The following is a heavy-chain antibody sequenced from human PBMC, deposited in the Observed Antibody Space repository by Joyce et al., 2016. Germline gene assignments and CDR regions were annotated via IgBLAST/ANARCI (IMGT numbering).Heavy chain of an antibody. D-gene: IGHD1-14*01. V-gene: IGHV1-69*12. Sequence: QVLLVQSGAAVKRPGSSLRVSCKSSGGDFSNYTVNWVRQAPGQRLEWVGGIIPVCGAAKYAEDFQGRVTLTADQSTRTAYLELSSRTSADTAVYYCARGGTSSDHYFFYTLDVWGPGTTVIVSS. CDR3: ARGGTSSDHYFFYTLDV. J-gene: IGHJ6*02. CDR2: IIPVCGAA. CDR1: GGDFSNYT.